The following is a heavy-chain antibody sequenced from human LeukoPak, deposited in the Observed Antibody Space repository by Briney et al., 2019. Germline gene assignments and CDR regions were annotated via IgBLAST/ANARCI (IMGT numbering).Heavy chain of an antibody. CDR3: ARHDYYDGSGYYFDY. J-gene: IGHJ4*02. CDR2: IYYSGST. V-gene: IGHV4-59*08. CDR1: GGSISSYY. D-gene: IGHD3-22*01. Sequence: SETLSLTCTVSGGSISSYYWSWIRQPPGKGLEWIGYIYYSGSTNYNPSLKGRVTISVDTSKNQFSLKLSSVTAADTAVYYCARHDYYDGSGYYFDYWGQGTLVTVSS.